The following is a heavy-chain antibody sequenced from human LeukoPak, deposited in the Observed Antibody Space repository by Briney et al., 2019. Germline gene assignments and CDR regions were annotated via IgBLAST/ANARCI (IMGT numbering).Heavy chain of an antibody. J-gene: IGHJ4*02. CDR3: ARDTGLN. CDR2: ISYDGSNK. CDR1: GFTFNKYA. D-gene: IGHD3-16*01. Sequence: PGGSLRLSCAAPGFTFNKYAMSWVRQAPGKGLEWVAVISYDGSNKYYADSVKGRFTISRDNSKNTLYLQMNSLRAEDTAVYYCARDTGLNWGQGTLVTVSS. V-gene: IGHV3-30*01.